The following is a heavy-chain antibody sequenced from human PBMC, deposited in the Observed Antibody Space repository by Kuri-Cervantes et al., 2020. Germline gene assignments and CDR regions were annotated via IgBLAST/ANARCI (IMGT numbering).Heavy chain of an antibody. V-gene: IGHV1-2*02. Sequence: ASVKVSXXASGGXXXSYAISXXRQAPGQGLEWXGWINPNSGGTXXAQKFQGXVTMTXDTSISTXYMELSRLRSXDTAVXYCAXXXEGGXSGSXXGWFDPWGQGTLVTVSS. CDR2: INPNSGGT. CDR3: AXXXEGGXSGSXXGWFDP. J-gene: IGHJ5*02. CDR1: GGXXXSYA. D-gene: IGHD6-19*01.